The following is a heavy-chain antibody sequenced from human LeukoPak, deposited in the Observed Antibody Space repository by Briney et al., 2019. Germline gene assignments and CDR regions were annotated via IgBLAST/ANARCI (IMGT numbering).Heavy chain of an antibody. CDR1: GGSISGYY. D-gene: IGHD2-2*01. CDR3: ARDEGSTSYNCFDP. CDR2: IYTSGST. Sequence: SETLSLTCTVSGGSISGYYWSWIRQPAGKGLEWIGRIYTSGSTNYNPSLKSRVTMSVDTSKKQFSLKLSSVTAADTAVYWCARDEGSTSYNCFDPWGQGTLVTVSS. V-gene: IGHV4-4*07. J-gene: IGHJ5*02.